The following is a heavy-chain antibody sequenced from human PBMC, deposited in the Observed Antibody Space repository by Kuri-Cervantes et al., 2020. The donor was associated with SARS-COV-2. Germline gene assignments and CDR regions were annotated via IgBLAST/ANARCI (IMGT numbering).Heavy chain of an antibody. Sequence: GGSLRLSCAASGFTFSNFWMSWVRQAPGKGLEWVANIKQDGSEEYYVDSLRGRFTISRDNAKNSLYLQLNNLRAEDTAVYYCARGRGYCSSTSCRIPYYYYMDVWGKGTTVTVSS. J-gene: IGHJ6*03. CDR2: IKQDGSEE. CDR3: ARGRGYCSSTSCRIPYYYYMDV. CDR1: GFTFSNFW. D-gene: IGHD2-2*01. V-gene: IGHV3-7*01.